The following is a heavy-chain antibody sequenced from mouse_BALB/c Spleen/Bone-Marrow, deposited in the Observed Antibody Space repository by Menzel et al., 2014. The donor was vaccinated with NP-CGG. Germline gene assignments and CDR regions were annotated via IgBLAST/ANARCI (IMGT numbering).Heavy chain of an antibody. CDR2: IFPGDGTT. CDR1: GYTFTTYD. D-gene: IGHD2-14*01. Sequence: VQLQQSGAELVKPGASVKLSCKASGYTFTTYDINWVRQRPEQGLEWIGWIFPGDGTTKYNEKFKGKATLTTDKSSSTAYMQFSRLTSEDSAVYFCARSYRYAWFVYWGQGTLVTVSA. CDR3: ARSYRYAWFVY. J-gene: IGHJ3*01. V-gene: IGHV1S56*01.